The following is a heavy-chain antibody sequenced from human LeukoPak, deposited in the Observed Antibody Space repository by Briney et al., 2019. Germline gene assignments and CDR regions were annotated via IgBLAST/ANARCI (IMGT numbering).Heavy chain of an antibody. J-gene: IGHJ4*02. V-gene: IGHV4-39*07. Sequence: SETLSLTCTVSGGSVGSSSYYWGCIRQPPRKGLEWIGSIYYSGSTYYNPSLKSRVTISVDTSKNQFSLKLSSVTAADTAVYYCARDSNDYGDIWGQGTLATVSS. D-gene: IGHD3-3*02. CDR2: IYYSGST. CDR3: ARDSNDYGDI. CDR1: GGSVGSSSYY.